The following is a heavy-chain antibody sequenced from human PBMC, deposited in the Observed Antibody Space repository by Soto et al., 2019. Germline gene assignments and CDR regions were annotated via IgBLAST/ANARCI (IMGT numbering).Heavy chain of an antibody. J-gene: IGHJ5*02. CDR3: ASLLGYCISTSCSNWVDP. CDR1: GGTFSSYA. V-gene: IGHV1-69*12. D-gene: IGHD2-2*01. Sequence: QVQLVQSGAEVKKPGSSVKVSCKASGGTFSSYAISWVRQAPGQGLEWMGGIIPIFGTANYAQKFQGRVTITADESARPAYMEVSSLRSEDTAVYYCASLLGYCISTSCSNWVDPWGQGTLVTVSS. CDR2: IIPIFGTA.